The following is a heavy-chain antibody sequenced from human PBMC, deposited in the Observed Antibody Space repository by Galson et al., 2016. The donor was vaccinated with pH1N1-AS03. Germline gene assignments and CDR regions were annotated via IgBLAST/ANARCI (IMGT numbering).Heavy chain of an antibody. D-gene: IGHD1-26*01. Sequence: SKTLSLTCTVPGGSISGYYWSWIRQPAGKGLEWIGRMYTSGSTNYNPSLKSRVTMSVDTSKNQLSLKLSSVTAADTAVYYCARVIGGSYYAFDVWGQGTVVTVSS. CDR1: GGSISGYY. CDR2: MYTSGST. CDR3: ARVIGGSYYAFDV. J-gene: IGHJ3*01. V-gene: IGHV4-4*07.